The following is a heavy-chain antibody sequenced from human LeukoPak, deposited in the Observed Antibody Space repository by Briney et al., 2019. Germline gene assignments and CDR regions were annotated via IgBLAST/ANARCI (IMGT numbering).Heavy chain of an antibody. Sequence: PGGSLRLSCAASGVTFSTFGMTWVRQAPGKGLEWVSGISGSDRSIYYADSVKGRFTISRDNAKNTLYLQMNSLRAEDTAVYYCAKGRASCCDYWDLGALVTVSS. V-gene: IGHV3-23*01. CDR1: GVTFSTFG. CDR3: AKGRASCCDY. D-gene: IGHD2-2*01. CDR2: ISGSDRSI. J-gene: IGHJ4*02.